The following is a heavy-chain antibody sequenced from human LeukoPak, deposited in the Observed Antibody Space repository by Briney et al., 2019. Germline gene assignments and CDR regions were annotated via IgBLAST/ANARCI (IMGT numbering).Heavy chain of an antibody. CDR2: IIPIFGTA. D-gene: IGHD3-10*01. CDR3: ARVPMGFGELLTNAFDI. V-gene: IGHV1-69*05. Sequence: ASVKVSCKASGYTFTNYGISWVRQAPGQGLEWMGGIIPIFGTANYAQKFQGRVTITTDESTSTAYMELSSLRSEDTAVYYCARVPMGFGELLTNAFDIWGQGTMVTVSS. J-gene: IGHJ3*02. CDR1: GYTFTNYG.